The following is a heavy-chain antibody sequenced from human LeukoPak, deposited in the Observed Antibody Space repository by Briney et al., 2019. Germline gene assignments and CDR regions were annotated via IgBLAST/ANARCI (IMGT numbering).Heavy chain of an antibody. D-gene: IGHD5-12*01. V-gene: IGHV3-30*04. CDR3: ARDQLAYSGYDTLFDY. CDR2: ISYDGSNK. Sequence: GGSLRLSCAASGFTFNSYAIHWVRQAPGKGLEWVAVISYDGSNKYYANSVKGRFTISRDNSKNTLYLQLNSLRPEDTAVYYCARDQLAYSGYDTLFDYWGQGTLVTVSS. J-gene: IGHJ4*02. CDR1: GFTFNSYA.